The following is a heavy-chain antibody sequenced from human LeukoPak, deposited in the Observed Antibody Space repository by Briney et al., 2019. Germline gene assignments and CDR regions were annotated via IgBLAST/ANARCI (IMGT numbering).Heavy chain of an antibody. J-gene: IGHJ4*02. CDR1: GGSISSGGYS. Sequence: SQTLSLTCAVSGGSISSGGYSWSWIRQPPGKGLEWIGYIYHSGSTYYNPSLKSRVTISVDRSKNQFSLKLSSVTAADTAVYYCARGRVAYYYDSSGYSYYFDYWGQGTLVTVSS. V-gene: IGHV4-30-2*01. CDR3: ARGRVAYYYDSSGYSYYFDY. CDR2: IYHSGST. D-gene: IGHD3-22*01.